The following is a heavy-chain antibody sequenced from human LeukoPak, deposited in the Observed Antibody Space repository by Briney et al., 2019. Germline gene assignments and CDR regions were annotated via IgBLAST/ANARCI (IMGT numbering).Heavy chain of an antibody. Sequence: GESLKISCKGSGYSFTSYWISWVRQVPGKGLEWMGRIDPSDSYINYSPSFQGHVIISADKSISTAYLQWSSLKASDTAMYYCARRSTYYGSGSSWYYFDYWGQGTLVTVSS. CDR3: ARRSTYYGSGSSWYYFDY. CDR2: IDPSDSYI. D-gene: IGHD3-10*01. J-gene: IGHJ4*02. V-gene: IGHV5-10-1*01. CDR1: GYSFTSYW.